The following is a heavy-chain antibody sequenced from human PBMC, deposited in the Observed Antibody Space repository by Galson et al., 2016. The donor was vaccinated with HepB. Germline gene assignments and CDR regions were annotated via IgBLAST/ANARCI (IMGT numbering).Heavy chain of an antibody. J-gene: IGHJ4*02. Sequence: SETLSLTCSVSGGSISSYYWSWIRQPPGKGLEWIGQVYFSGSTNYNPSLKSRVTISVDTSKNQFSLKLSSVTAADTAVYFCARDSGHLLAGTLDYWGQGTLVTVSS. CDR1: GGSISSYY. D-gene: IGHD6-19*01. V-gene: IGHV4-59*01. CDR3: ARDSGHLLAGTLDY. CDR2: VYFSGST.